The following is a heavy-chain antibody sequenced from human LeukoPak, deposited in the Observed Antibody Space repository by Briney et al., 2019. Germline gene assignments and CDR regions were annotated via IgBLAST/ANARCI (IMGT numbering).Heavy chain of an antibody. CDR2: IYYSGST. V-gene: IGHV4-39*01. Sequence: SETLSLTCTVSGGSISSSSYYWGWIRQPPGKGLEWIGSIYYSGSTYYNPSLKSRVTISVDTSKNQFSLKLSSVTAADTAVYYCARHVSYCSSTSCYITEYYYYYMDVWGKGTTVTVSS. CDR1: GGSISSSSYY. CDR3: ARHVSYCSSTSCYITEYYYYYMDV. D-gene: IGHD2-2*02. J-gene: IGHJ6*03.